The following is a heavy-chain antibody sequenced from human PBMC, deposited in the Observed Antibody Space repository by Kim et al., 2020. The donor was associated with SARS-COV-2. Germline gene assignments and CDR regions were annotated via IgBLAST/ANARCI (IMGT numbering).Heavy chain of an antibody. V-gene: IGHV4-59*01. Sequence: SETLSLTCTVSGGSISSYYWSWIRQPPGKGLEWIGYIYYSGSTNYNPSLKSRVTISVDTSKNQFSLKLSSVTAADTAVYYCARERARQLLEYYFDYWGQGTLVTVSS. CDR2: IYYSGST. J-gene: IGHJ4*02. CDR3: ARERARQLLEYYFDY. CDR1: GGSISSYY. D-gene: IGHD2-2*01.